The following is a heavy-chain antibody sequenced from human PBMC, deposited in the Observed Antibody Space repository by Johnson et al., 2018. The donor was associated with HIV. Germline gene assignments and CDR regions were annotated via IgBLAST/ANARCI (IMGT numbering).Heavy chain of an antibody. CDR1: GFTFSTYG. CDR3: ARDKGGIVGYDAFDI. V-gene: IGHV3-30*19. Sequence: QVQLVESGGGVVQPGGSLRLSCVASGFTFSTYGMHWVRQAPGKGLEWVAVISYDGSNKYYADSVRGRFTISRDNSKNTLYLQMNSLRAEDTAVYYCARDKGGIVGYDAFDIWGQGTMVTVSS. D-gene: IGHD1-26*01. CDR2: ISYDGSNK. J-gene: IGHJ3*02.